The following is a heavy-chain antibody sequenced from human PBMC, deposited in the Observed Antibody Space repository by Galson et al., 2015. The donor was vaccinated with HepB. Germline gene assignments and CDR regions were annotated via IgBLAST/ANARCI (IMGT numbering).Heavy chain of an antibody. D-gene: IGHD2-15*01. CDR2: TYYGSKWYN. V-gene: IGHV6-1*01. CDR3: VRAPLRINHYYYVDV. Sequence: CAISGDRVSSNSAAWNWIRQSPSRGLEWLGRTYYGSKWYNDYAVSVKSRITINPDTSKNQFSLQLNSVTPEDTAVYYCVRAPLRINHYYYVDVWGKGTTVTVSS. J-gene: IGHJ6*03. CDR1: GDRVSSNSAA.